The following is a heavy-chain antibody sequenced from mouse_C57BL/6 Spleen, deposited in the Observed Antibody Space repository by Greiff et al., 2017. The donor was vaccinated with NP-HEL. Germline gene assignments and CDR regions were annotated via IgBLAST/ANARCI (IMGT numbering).Heavy chain of an antibody. CDR3: ARWEITTVVAGTY. D-gene: IGHD1-1*01. J-gene: IGHJ3*01. V-gene: IGHV1-50*01. Sequence: QVQLQQSGAELVKPGASVKLSCKASGYTFTSYWMQWVKQRPGQGLGWIGEIDPSDSYTNYNQKFKGKATLTVDTSSSTAYMQLSSLTSEDSAVYYCARWEITTVVAGTYWGQGTLVTVSA. CDR2: IDPSDSYT. CDR1: GYTFTSYW.